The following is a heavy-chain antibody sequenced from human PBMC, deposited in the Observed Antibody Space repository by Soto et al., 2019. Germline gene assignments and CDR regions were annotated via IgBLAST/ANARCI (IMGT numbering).Heavy chain of an antibody. J-gene: IGHJ4*02. CDR2: IIPIFGTA. D-gene: IGHD2-2*03. CDR1: GGTFSSYA. Sequence: QVQLVQSGAEVKKPGSSVKVSCKASGGTFSSYAISWVRQAPGQGLEWMGGIIPIFGTANYAQKFQGRVTITADESTSTAYMELSSLRSEDTAVYYCARVNGYCRSTRCYDIYFDYWRQGTLVTVSS. CDR3: ARVNGYCRSTRCYDIYFDY. V-gene: IGHV1-69*01.